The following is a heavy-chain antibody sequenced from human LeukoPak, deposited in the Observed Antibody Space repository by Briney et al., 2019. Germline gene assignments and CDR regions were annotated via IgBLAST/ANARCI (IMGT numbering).Heavy chain of an antibody. CDR2: ISGSGGST. V-gene: IGHV3-23*01. D-gene: IGHD6-19*01. CDR1: GFTFSSYA. CDR3: AKDRDPGYSSGWYGSPNDY. Sequence: PGGSLRLSCAASGFTFSSYAMTWVRQAPGKGLERVSVISGSGGSTYYADSVKGRFTISRDNSKNTLYLQMNSLRAEDTAVYYCAKDRDPGYSSGWYGSPNDYWGQGTLVTVSS. J-gene: IGHJ4*02.